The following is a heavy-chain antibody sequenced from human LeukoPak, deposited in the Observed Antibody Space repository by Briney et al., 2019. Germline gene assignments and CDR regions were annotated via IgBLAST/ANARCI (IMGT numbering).Heavy chain of an antibody. V-gene: IGHV3-7*01. CDR3: ARGARDSGDYVIDY. CDR2: MNQDGSIK. Sequence: QPGGSLRLSCAASGFTFSNYWMNWVRQAPGKGLEWVANMNQDGSIKYSVDSVKGRFTISRDNADNSLCLQMNSLRAEDTAVYYCARGARDSGDYVIDYRGQGTPVTVSS. J-gene: IGHJ4*02. CDR1: GFTFSNYW. D-gene: IGHD4-17*01.